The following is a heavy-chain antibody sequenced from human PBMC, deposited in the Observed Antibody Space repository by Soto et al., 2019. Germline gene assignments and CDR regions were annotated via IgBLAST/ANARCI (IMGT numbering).Heavy chain of an antibody. CDR1: GFTFSTYH. V-gene: IGHV3-23*01. Sequence: GGSLRLSCAASGFTFSTYHMVWVRQAPGKGLESVASISGSDNRVFYADSVKGRFTVSRDNSKNTLYLQMNSLRVEDSAVYYCAKILSVTTNYWHGMDVWRQGTTVTVSS. CDR3: AKILSVTTNYWHGMDV. D-gene: IGHD4-17*01. CDR2: ISGSDNRV. J-gene: IGHJ6*02.